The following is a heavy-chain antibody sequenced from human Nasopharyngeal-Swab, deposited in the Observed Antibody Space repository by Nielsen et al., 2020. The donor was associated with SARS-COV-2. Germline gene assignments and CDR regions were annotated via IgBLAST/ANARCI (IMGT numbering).Heavy chain of an antibody. V-gene: IGHV4-59*01. CDR3: ARDSSGWHY. CDR1: GGSIKSYY. CDR2: FFYSGTP. Sequence: GSLRLSCTVSGGSIKSYYWSWVRQPPGKGLEWIGNFFYSGTPNYNPSLKSRVTISVDAPRNQFSLRLNSVTSADTAMYYCARDSSGWHYWGQGTLVTVSP. D-gene: IGHD6-19*01. J-gene: IGHJ4*02.